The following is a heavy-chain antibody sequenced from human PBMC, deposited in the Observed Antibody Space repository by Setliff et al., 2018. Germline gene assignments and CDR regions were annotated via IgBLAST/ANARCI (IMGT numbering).Heavy chain of an antibody. Sequence: PGESLKISCKGSGYSFTSYWIGWVRQMPGKGLEWMGIIYPGDSHTRYSPSFQGQVTISADKSISTAYLQWSSLKASDTAMYYCARSYYYGSGSYRTFDPWGQGTLVTVSS. CDR3: ARSYYYGSGSYRTFDP. D-gene: IGHD3-10*01. CDR1: GYSFTSYW. CDR2: IYPGDSHT. V-gene: IGHV5-51*01. J-gene: IGHJ5*02.